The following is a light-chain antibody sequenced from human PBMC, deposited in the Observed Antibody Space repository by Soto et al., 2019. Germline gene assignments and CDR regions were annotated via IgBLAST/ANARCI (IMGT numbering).Light chain of an antibody. J-gene: IGKJ2*01. CDR3: LQYDNWPYT. V-gene: IGKV3-15*01. CDR1: QSVSSH. CDR2: AAS. Sequence: EIVMTQSPATLAVSPGERATLSCRASQSVSSHFDWYQQKPGQAPRILIYAASNRATGIPARFSGSGSGTEFTLTISSLQPEDFATYYCLQYDNWPYTFGQGTKLEIK.